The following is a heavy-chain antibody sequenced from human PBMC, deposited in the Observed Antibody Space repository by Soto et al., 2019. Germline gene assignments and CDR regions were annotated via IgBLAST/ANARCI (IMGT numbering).Heavy chain of an antibody. CDR1: GFTFDDNA. D-gene: IGHD6-13*01. CDR3: VKDESINWYSGHFRH. CDR2: INWNSGSI. V-gene: IGHV3-9*01. J-gene: IGHJ1*01. Sequence: EVQLVESGGGLVQLGRSLRLSFAASGFTFDDNAMHWVRQVPGKGLEWVSGINWNSGSIGYGDSVKGRFAISRDNAKNSLHLQMNSLSAEDTAFYYCVKDESINWYSGHFRHWGQGTLVTVSS.